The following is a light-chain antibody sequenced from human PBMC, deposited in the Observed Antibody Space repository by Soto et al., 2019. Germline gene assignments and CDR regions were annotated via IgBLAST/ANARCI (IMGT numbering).Light chain of an antibody. CDR2: GAS. CDR3: QQYGSSPT. J-gene: IGKJ1*01. V-gene: IGKV3-20*01. Sequence: EIVLTQSPGTLSLSPGERATLSCRASQSVSSNFLAWYQRKPGQAPRLLIYGASSRATGIPDRFRGSVSGTDFTLTITRLEPEDFAVYYCQQYGSSPTFGQGTEVEIK. CDR1: QSVSSNF.